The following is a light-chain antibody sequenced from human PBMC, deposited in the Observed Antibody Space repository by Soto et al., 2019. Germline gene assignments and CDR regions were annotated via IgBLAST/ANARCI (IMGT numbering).Light chain of an antibody. V-gene: IGKV3-15*01. CDR1: QSVSSS. J-gene: IGKJ2*01. CDR2: GAS. Sequence: EIVMTQSPATLSVSPGERATLSCRASQSVSSSLAWYQQKPGQAPRLLFYGASTRATGVPARFSGSGSGTEFTLTISSLQSEDLAVYYCQQYNNWLYTFGQGTELEIK. CDR3: QQYNNWLYT.